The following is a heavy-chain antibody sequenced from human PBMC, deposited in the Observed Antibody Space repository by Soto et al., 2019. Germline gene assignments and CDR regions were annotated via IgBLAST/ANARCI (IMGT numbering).Heavy chain of an antibody. CDR3: ARDPVTSD. V-gene: IGHV3-7*03. J-gene: IGHJ4*02. CDR2: IKGDGSDP. CDR1: GFSLRDNY. Sequence: SLRLSCAASGFSLRDNYMSWVRQAPGRGLEWVGNIKGDGSDPHYVDSVKGRFTISINNAEKSIYLQMNYLRAEDTAMYYCARDPVTSDWGQGTLVTVSS.